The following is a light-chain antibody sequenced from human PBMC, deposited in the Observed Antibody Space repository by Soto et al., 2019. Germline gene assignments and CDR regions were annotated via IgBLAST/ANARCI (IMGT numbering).Light chain of an antibody. CDR2: GAS. CDR3: QQYDNWPG. Sequence: EIVMTQSPATLSVSPGERVTLSCRASQSVSSNLAWYQQKPGQAPRLLIYGASTRATGIPARFSGSGSGTDFTLTISSLQSEDFAVYYWQQYDNWPGFGPGTKVDIK. CDR1: QSVSSN. J-gene: IGKJ3*01. V-gene: IGKV3-15*01.